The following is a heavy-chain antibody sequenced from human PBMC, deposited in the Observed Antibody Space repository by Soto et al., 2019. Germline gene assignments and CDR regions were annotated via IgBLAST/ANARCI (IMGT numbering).Heavy chain of an antibody. J-gene: IGHJ4*01. V-gene: IGHV3-15*07. CDR1: GFTFSNAW. D-gene: IGHD3-22*01. CDR2: VKSKTDGGTT. CDR3: TTDSYITSIIVRFDY. Sequence: SLRLSCAASGFTFSNAWIDWVRQAPGKGLEWVGRVKSKTDGGTTDFAAPVKGRFAISRDDSKNMVYLEMNSLKTEDTGTYYCTTDSYITSIIVRFDYWGHGTLVTVSS.